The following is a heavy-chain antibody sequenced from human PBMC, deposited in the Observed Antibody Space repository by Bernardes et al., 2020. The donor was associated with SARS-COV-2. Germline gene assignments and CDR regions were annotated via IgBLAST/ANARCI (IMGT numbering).Heavy chain of an antibody. CDR3: AREWEEYTSSLFDY. D-gene: IGHD6-6*01. J-gene: IGHJ4*02. V-gene: IGHV3-48*04. Sequence: GGSLRLSCAASGFTLSSYSMNWVRQAPGKGLAWVSYISSSSATMYYADSVKGRFTISRDSAKNSLYLQMNSLRAEDTALYYCAREWEEYTSSLFDYWGQGTLVTVSS. CDR1: GFTLSSYS. CDR2: ISSSSATM.